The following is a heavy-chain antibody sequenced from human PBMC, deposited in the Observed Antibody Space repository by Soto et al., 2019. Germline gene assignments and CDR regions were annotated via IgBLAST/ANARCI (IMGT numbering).Heavy chain of an antibody. D-gene: IGHD2-2*02. Sequence: SETLSLTCTVSGCSISSYYWSWIRQPPGKGLEWIGYIYYSGSTNYNPSLKSRVTISVDTSKNQFSLKLSSVTAADTAVYYCARHFCSSTSCYKLINWFDPWGQGTLVTVSS. V-gene: IGHV4-59*08. J-gene: IGHJ5*02. CDR2: IYYSGST. CDR1: GCSISSYY. CDR3: ARHFCSSTSCYKLINWFDP.